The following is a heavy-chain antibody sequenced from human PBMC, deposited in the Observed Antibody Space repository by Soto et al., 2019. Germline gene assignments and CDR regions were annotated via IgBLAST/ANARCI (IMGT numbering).Heavy chain of an antibody. Sequence: QVQLVQSGAEVKKPGSSVKVSCKPSGVTFSTYVINWVRQAPGQGLEWMGCIIPIFGTPNYAQKFQDRVTITADESTSTAYMELSGLRSEDTAVYYCALSSTSDYWGQGTLVTVSS. V-gene: IGHV1-69*01. J-gene: IGHJ4*02. D-gene: IGHD6-13*01. CDR1: GVTFSTYV. CDR2: IIPIFGTP. CDR3: ALSSTSDY.